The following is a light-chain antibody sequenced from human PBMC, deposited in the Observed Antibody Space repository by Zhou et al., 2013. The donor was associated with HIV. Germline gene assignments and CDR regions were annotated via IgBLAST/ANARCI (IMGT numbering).Light chain of an antibody. J-gene: IGKJ4*01. Sequence: EIVLTQSPGTLSLSPGERATLSCRASQTVTSNYLAWYRQTPGQVPRLLIYGATTRATGVPARFSGYGSGTEFTLTISSLQPEDFAVYSCQQYNNWPPLTFGGGTKVEIK. CDR3: QQYNNWPPLT. CDR1: QTVTSN. CDR2: GAT. V-gene: IGKV3-15*01.